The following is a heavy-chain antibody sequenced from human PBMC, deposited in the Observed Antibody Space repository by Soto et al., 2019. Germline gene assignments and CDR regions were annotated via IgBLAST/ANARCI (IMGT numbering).Heavy chain of an antibody. CDR3: ARRIRRAYFDY. CDR1: GGSFSGYY. V-gene: IGHV4-34*01. Sequence: SETLSLTCAVYGGSFSGYYWSWIRQPPGKGLEWIGEINHSGSTNYNPSLKSRFTISVDTSKNQFSLKLSSVTAADTAVYYCARRIRRAYFDYWGQGTLVTVSS. CDR2: INHSGST. J-gene: IGHJ4*02.